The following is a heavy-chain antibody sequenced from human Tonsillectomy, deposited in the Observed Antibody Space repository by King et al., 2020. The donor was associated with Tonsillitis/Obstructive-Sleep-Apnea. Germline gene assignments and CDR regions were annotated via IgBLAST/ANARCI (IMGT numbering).Heavy chain of an antibody. Sequence: QLVQSGGGLVQPGRSLRLSCAASGFTFDDYAIYWVRQAPGKGLEWVSGISWNSGIIGYADSVKGRFTISRDSAKNSLYLQMNSLRAEDTALYYCAKAAENDFWNGDSTYYMDVWGKGTTVTVSS. CDR1: GFTFDDYA. J-gene: IGHJ6*03. D-gene: IGHD3-3*01. CDR3: AKAAENDFWNGDSTYYMDV. V-gene: IGHV3-9*01. CDR2: ISWNSGII.